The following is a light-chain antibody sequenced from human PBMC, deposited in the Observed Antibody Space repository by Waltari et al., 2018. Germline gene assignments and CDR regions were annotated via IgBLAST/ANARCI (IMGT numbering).Light chain of an antibody. CDR3: LQTYVSPYT. V-gene: IGKV4-1*01. CDR1: QSVLYSSNNKNY. J-gene: IGKJ2*01. Sequence: DIVMTQSPDSLGVSLGERATIHCKSSQSVLYSSNNKNYLSWYQQKPGQPPKMIIYWASTRESGVPGRFSGSGSGTDFTLTISSLQAEDVAVYYCLQTYVSPYTFGQGTNLEI. CDR2: WAS.